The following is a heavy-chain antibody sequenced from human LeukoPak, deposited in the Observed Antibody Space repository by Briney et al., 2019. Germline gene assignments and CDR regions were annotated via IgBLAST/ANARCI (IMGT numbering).Heavy chain of an antibody. CDR2: IWYDGSNK. Sequence: GGSLRLSCAEPGFNFRSYGMHWVRQAPGKRLEWVAVIWYDGSNKYYADSVKGRFIISRDNSKNTLSLQMNSLRAEDTAVYYCARDRTIYFDQWGQGILVTVSS. V-gene: IGHV3-33*01. J-gene: IGHJ4*02. CDR3: ARDRTIYFDQ. CDR1: GFNFRSYG. D-gene: IGHD3-3*01.